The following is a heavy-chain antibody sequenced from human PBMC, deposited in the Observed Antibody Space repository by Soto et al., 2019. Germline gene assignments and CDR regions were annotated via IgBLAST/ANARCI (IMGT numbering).Heavy chain of an antibody. CDR1: GYTFTSYY. J-gene: IGHJ4*02. V-gene: IGHV1-46*01. D-gene: IGHD2-21*02. Sequence: GASVKVSCKASGYTFTSYYMHWVRQAPGQGLEWMGIINPSGGSTSYAQKFQGRVTMTRDTSTSTVYMELSSLRSEDTAVYYCARVHDDIVVVTALRYSGSSYFDYWGQGTLVTVSS. CDR3: ARVHDDIVVVTALRYSGSSYFDY. CDR2: INPSGGST.